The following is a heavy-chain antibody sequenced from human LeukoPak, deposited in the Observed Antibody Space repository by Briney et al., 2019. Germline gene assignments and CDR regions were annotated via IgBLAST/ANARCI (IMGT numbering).Heavy chain of an antibody. CDR1: GGTFSSYA. D-gene: IGHD2-8*01. CDR3: ARADYCTNGVCLYYFDY. CDR2: IIPIFGTA. Sequence: SVKVSCKASGGTFSSYAISWVRQAPGQGLEWMGGIIPIFGTANYAQKFQGRVTITADKSTSTAYMELSSLRSEDTAVYYCARADYCTNGVCLYYFDYWGQGTLVTVSS. V-gene: IGHV1-69*06. J-gene: IGHJ4*02.